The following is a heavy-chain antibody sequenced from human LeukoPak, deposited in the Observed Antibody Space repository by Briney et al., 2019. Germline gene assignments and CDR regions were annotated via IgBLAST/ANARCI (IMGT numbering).Heavy chain of an antibody. CDR2: IYYSGST. CDR3: ARGNDFGSEFAVYYYYGMDV. J-gene: IGHJ6*02. V-gene: IGHV4-59*08. D-gene: IGHD1-1*01. CDR1: GGSISSNY. Sequence: SETLSLTCTDRGGSISSNYWSWIRQPPGKGLEWIGYIYYSGSTNYNPSLKSRVTISVDTSRNQFSLKLSSVTAADTAVYYCARGNDFGSEFAVYYYYGMDVWGQGTTVTVSS.